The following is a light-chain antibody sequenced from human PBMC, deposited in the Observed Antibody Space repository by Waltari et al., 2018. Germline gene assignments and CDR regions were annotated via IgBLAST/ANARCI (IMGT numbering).Light chain of an antibody. J-gene: IGLJ3*02. CDR3: QVWDRSSDHWV. CDR1: NIGSKS. V-gene: IGLV3-21*02. Sequence: SYVLTQPPSVSLAPGQTARITCGGNNIGSKSVHGCQRKTGQALVVVVYDDSDRPSGIPERFSGSNSGNTATLTISRVEAGDEADYYCQVWDRSSDHWVFGGGTKLTVL. CDR2: DDS.